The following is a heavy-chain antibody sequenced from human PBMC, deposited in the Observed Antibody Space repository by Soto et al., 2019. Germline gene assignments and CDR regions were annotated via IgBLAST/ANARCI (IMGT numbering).Heavy chain of an antibody. CDR1: GFTVSSNY. CDR2: IYSGGST. D-gene: IGHD2-2*01. CDR3: ARDPTGVVVPAATEYYYYYMDV. V-gene: IGHV3-66*01. Sequence: PGGSLRLSCAASGFTVSSNYMSWVRQAPGKGLEWVSVIYSGGSTYYADSVKGRFTISRDNSKNTLYLQMNSLRAEDTAVYYCARDPTGVVVPAATEYYYYYMDVWGKGTTVTVSS. J-gene: IGHJ6*03.